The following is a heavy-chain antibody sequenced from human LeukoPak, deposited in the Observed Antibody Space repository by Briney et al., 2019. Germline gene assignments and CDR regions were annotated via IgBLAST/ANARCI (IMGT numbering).Heavy chain of an antibody. Sequence: PGRSLRLSCAASGFTFSSYGMHWVRQAPGKGLEWVAVIWYDGSNKYYADSVKGRFTVSRDNSKNTLYLQMNSLRAEDTAVYYCASSYHDAFDIWGQGTMVTVSS. D-gene: IGHD3-22*01. CDR3: ASSYHDAFDI. CDR1: GFTFSSYG. CDR2: IWYDGSNK. V-gene: IGHV3-33*01. J-gene: IGHJ3*02.